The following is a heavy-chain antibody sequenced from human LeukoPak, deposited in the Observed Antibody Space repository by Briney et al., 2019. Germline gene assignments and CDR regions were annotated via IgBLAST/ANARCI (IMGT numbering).Heavy chain of an antibody. V-gene: IGHV3-33*01. CDR3: ARDAQRGFDYSNSLKN. CDR2: IWSDSTNR. J-gene: IGHJ4*02. D-gene: IGHD4-11*01. CDR1: GFIFSHHG. Sequence: PGGSLRLSCAASGFIFSHHGMHWVRQAPGKGPEWVAVIWSDSTNRFYAGSVKGRFTISRVNSQNTVFLQMNSLRVHDTAIYYCARDAQRGFDYSNSLKNWGRGTLVTVSS.